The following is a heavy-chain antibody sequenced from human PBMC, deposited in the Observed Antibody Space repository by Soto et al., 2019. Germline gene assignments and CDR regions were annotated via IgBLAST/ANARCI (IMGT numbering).Heavy chain of an antibody. D-gene: IGHD6-13*01. V-gene: IGHV1-69*13. Sequence: GASVKVSCKASGGTFSSYAISWVRQAPGQGLEWMGGIIPIFGTANYAQKFQGRVTITADESTSTAYMELSSLRSEDTAVYYCAIPTHRIIAAATGFDYWGQGTLVTVSS. J-gene: IGHJ4*02. CDR1: GGTFSSYA. CDR2: IIPIFGTA. CDR3: AIPTHRIIAAATGFDY.